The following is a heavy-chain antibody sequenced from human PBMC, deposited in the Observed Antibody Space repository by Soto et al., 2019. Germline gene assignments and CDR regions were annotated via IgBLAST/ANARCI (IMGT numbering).Heavy chain of an antibody. CDR1: GGSISSGGDS. J-gene: IGHJ6*01. Sequence: ALSLTCAACGGSISSGGDSWSWIRQKPGKGREWIGYIYHSGSTYYNPSLKGRVSISVDRSKNQLSLKLRSVTAAATAVYYCAREGGPHYGMDVWGQGTTVTVSS. CDR3: AREGGPHYGMDV. CDR2: IYHSGST. D-gene: IGHD3-16*01. V-gene: IGHV4-30-2*01.